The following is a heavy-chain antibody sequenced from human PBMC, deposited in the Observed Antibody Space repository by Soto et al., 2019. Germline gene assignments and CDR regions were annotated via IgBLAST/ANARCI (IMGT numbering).Heavy chain of an antibody. CDR1: GGSISSSSYY. Sequence: QLQLQESGPGLVKPSETLSLTCTVSGGSISSSSYYWGWIRQPPGKGLEWIGSIYYSGSTYYNPSLKSRVTIAVDPSKHQCSLKLSSVTAADTAVYYCASPKIAFYNWFDPWGQGTLVTVSS. D-gene: IGHD3-3*02. J-gene: IGHJ5*02. V-gene: IGHV4-39*01. CDR3: ASPKIAFYNWFDP. CDR2: IYYSGST.